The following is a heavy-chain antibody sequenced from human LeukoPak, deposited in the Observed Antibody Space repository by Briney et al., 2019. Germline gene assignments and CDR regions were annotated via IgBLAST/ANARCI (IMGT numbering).Heavy chain of an antibody. J-gene: IGHJ4*02. CDR2: IIPILGIA. D-gene: IGHD1-26*01. CDR3: ARDSGRRAGVTDY. V-gene: IGHV1-69*04. Sequence: SVKVSCKASGGTFSSYAISWVRQAPGQGLEWMGRIIPILGIANYAQKFQGRVTITADKSTSTAYMKLSSLRSEDTAVYYCARDSGRRAGVTDYWGQGTLVTVSS. CDR1: GGTFSSYA.